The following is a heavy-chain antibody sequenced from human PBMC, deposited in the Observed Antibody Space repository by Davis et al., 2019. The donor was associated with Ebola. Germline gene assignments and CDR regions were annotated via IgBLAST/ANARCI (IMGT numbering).Heavy chain of an antibody. Sequence: GESLKISCAASGFTFSSYAMSWVRQAPGKGLEWVSDISSGGGAPYYADSVKGRFTISRDNSKNTLYLQMSSLRAEDTAVYYCARDFPGGDWYFDLWGRGTLVTVSS. CDR3: ARDFPGGDWYFDL. CDR1: GFTFSSYA. D-gene: IGHD3-10*01. CDR2: ISSGGGAP. J-gene: IGHJ2*01. V-gene: IGHV3-23*01.